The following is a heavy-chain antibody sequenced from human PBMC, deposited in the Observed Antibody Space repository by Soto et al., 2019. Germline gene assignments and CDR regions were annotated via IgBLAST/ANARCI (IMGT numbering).Heavy chain of an antibody. CDR1: GFSLSTSGVG. J-gene: IGHJ4*02. CDR3: AHRRGRYCSGGSCYFDY. D-gene: IGHD2-15*01. V-gene: IGHV2-5*02. Sequence: QITLKESGPTLVKPTQTLTLTCTFSGFSLSTSGVGVGWIRQPPGKALEWLALIYWDDDKRYSPSLKSRLTITKDTSKHQVVLTMTNMDPVDTATYYCAHRRGRYCSGGSCYFDYWGQGTLVTVSS. CDR2: IYWDDDK.